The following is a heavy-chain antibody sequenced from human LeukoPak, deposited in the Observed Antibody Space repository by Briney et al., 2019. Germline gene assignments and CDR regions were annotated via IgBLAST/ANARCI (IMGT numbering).Heavy chain of an antibody. Sequence: PGGSLRLSCAASGFTFSSYAMSWVRQAPGKGLEWVSAISGSGGSTYYADSVKGRFTISRDNSKNTLYLQMNSLRADDTAVYYCAKPGAGVAAGPGGYFDYWGQGTLITVSS. CDR1: GFTFSSYA. CDR2: ISGSGGST. D-gene: IGHD6-13*01. V-gene: IGHV3-23*01. J-gene: IGHJ4*02. CDR3: AKPGAGVAAGPGGYFDY.